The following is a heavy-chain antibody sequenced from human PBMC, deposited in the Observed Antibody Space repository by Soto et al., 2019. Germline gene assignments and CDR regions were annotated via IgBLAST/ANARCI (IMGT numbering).Heavy chain of an antibody. CDR2: MYYGGST. CDR1: GGSVSSSTYY. CDR3: AREGKYSDFGWVDY. Sequence: PSETLSLTCTVYGGSVSSSTYYWTWIRQPPGKGLEWIGFMYYGGSTNYNPSLMSRVSISVDTSKNQFSLNLKSVTAADTAIYYCAREGKYSDFGWVDYWGPGTLVTVSS. V-gene: IGHV4-61*01. D-gene: IGHD5-12*01. J-gene: IGHJ4*02.